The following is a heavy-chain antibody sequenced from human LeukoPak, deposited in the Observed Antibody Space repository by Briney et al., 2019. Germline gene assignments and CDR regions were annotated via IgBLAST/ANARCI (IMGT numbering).Heavy chain of an antibody. J-gene: IGHJ6*02. Sequence: GASVKVSCKASGGTFSSYAISWVRQAPGQGLEWMGGIIPIFGTANYAQKFQGRVTITTDESTSTAYMELSSLRSEDTAVYYCARGYCSGGSCADYYYYYGMDVWGQGTTVTVSS. CDR1: GGTFSSYA. D-gene: IGHD2-15*01. CDR2: IIPIFGTA. V-gene: IGHV1-69*05. CDR3: ARGYCSGGSCADYYYYYGMDV.